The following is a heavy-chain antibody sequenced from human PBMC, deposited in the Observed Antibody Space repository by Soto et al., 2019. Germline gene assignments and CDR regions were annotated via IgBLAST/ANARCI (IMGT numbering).Heavy chain of an antibody. V-gene: IGHV3-48*02. Sequence: EVQLVESGGGLVQPGGSLRLSCAASGFTFSYYPMNRVRQAPGKGLEWVAFISSSGSIYYADSVKGRFTISRDNAKNSLYLHMRSLRDEDTAVYYCAREWNYGSGTYYNVGGFDPWGQGTLVTVSS. D-gene: IGHD3-10*01. CDR1: GFTFSYYP. CDR2: ISSSGSI. J-gene: IGHJ5*02. CDR3: AREWNYGSGTYYNVGGFDP.